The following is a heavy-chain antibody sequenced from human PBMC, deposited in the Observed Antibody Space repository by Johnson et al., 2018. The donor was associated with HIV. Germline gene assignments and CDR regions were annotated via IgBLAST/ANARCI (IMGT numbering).Heavy chain of an antibody. V-gene: IGHV3-11*01. CDR2: SSRSGSTI. Sequence: QVQLVESGGGLVQPGGSLRLSCAASGFTVSSNYMSWVRQAPGKGLEWVSDSSRSGSTIYYADSVKGRFTISRDNSKNTLYLQMNSLKTEDTAVYYCTTDGRIPVAHHDAFDVWGQGTMVTVSS. D-gene: IGHD6-19*01. CDR3: TTDGRIPVAHHDAFDV. J-gene: IGHJ3*01. CDR1: GFTVSSNY.